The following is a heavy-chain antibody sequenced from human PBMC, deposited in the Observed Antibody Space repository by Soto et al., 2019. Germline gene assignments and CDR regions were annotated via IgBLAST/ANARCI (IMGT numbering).Heavy chain of an antibody. D-gene: IGHD6-19*01. CDR1: GYTFTDYG. CDR2: FGPCNGKT. Sequence: GASVKVSCKASGYTFTDYGINWVRQAPGKGLEWVGWFGPCNGKTNYAQKFQGRVTMTTDTSTNTAYMELSSLKSDDTAVYYCARDEYSSGWEGEYYYYGMDVWGQGTTVTVSS. CDR3: ARDEYSSGWEGEYYYYGMDV. V-gene: IGHV1-18*01. J-gene: IGHJ6*02.